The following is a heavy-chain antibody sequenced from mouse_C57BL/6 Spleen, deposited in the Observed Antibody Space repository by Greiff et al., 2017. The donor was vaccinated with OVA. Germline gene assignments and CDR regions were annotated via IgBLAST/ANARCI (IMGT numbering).Heavy chain of an antibody. CDR3: ARHDVYYGIAMDY. D-gene: IGHD1-1*01. J-gene: IGHJ4*01. CDR1: GYTFTEYT. V-gene: IGHV1-62-2*01. Sequence: VQLQQSGAELVKPGASVKLSCKASGYTFTEYTIHWVKQRSGQGLEWIGWFYPGSGSIKYNEKFKDKATLTAAKSSSTVYMELIRLTSEDSAVYFCARHDVYYGIAMDYWGQGTSVTVSS. CDR2: FYPGSGSI.